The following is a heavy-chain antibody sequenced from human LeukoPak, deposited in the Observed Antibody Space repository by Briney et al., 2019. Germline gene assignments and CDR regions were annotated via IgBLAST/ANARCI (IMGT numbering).Heavy chain of an antibody. V-gene: IGHV3-23*01. J-gene: IGHJ6*02. CDR3: ARDGEPRYWGSGYYYGMDV. CDR2: ISGSAGST. D-gene: IGHD7-27*01. Sequence: GGSLRLSCAASGFNFGTYAMNWVRQAPGKGLEWVSSISGSAGSTYYADSVKGRFTVSRDNSKNTLSLQMNSLRADDTAVYYCARDGEPRYWGSGYYYGMDVWGQGATVTVSS. CDR1: GFNFGTYA.